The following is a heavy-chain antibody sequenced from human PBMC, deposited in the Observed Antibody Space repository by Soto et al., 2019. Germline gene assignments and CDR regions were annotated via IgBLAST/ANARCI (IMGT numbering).Heavy chain of an antibody. Sequence: SETLSLTCADYGGSFSGYYWSWIRQPPGKGLEWIGEINHSGSTNYNPSLKSRVTISVDTSKNQFSLKLSSVTAADTAVYYCAGEGGDGYNSFDYWGQGTLVTVSS. J-gene: IGHJ4*02. CDR2: INHSGST. CDR3: AGEGGDGYNSFDY. D-gene: IGHD5-12*01. V-gene: IGHV4-34*01. CDR1: GGSFSGYY.